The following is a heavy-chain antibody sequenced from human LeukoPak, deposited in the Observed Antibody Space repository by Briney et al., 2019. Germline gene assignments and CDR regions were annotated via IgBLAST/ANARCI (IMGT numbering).Heavy chain of an antibody. V-gene: IGHV3-23*01. D-gene: IGHD4-17*01. CDR1: GFTFSNYA. CDR3: ARDPNGDYIGAFEF. Sequence: GGSPRLSCAASGFTFSNYAVMWVRQAPGQGLEWVSAITSGGAPRYADSVKGRFTISRDNSKNTLYLQMNSLRAEDTAQYFCARDPNGDYIGAFEFWGQGTGVTVSS. CDR2: ITSGGAP. J-gene: IGHJ3*01.